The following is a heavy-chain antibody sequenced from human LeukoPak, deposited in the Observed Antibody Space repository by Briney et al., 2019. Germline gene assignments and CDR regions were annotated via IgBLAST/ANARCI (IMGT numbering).Heavy chain of an antibody. CDR3: AKDFGCSSTSCYRELDY. D-gene: IGHD2-2*02. J-gene: IGHJ4*02. V-gene: IGHV3-30*02. Sequence: GGSLRLSRAASGFTFSSYGMHWVRQAPGKGLEWVAFIRYDGSNKYYADSVKGRFTISRDNSKNTLYLQMNSLRAEDTAVYYCAKDFGCSSTSCYRELDYWGQGTLVTVSS. CDR2: IRYDGSNK. CDR1: GFTFSSYG.